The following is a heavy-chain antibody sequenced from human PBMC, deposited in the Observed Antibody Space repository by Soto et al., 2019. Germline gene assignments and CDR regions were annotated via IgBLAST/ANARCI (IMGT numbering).Heavy chain of an antibody. CDR2: INPGYPAGRST. CDR3: AREAIVAGATTGMDV. J-gene: IGHJ6*02. CDR1: GYTLTTFF. D-gene: IGHD1-26*01. Sequence: QVQLVQSGAEVKKPGASVKVSCKASGYTLTTFFMHCVRQAPGEGLEWMRVINPGYPAGRSTTYAPKFQGRVTMTTDTSTSTGYMELSRLRSDDTAVYYCAREAIVAGATTGMDVWGQGTTVTVSS. V-gene: IGHV1-46*01.